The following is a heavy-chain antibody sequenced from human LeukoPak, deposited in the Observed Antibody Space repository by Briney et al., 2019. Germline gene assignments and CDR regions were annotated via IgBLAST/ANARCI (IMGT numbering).Heavy chain of an antibody. J-gene: IGHJ4*02. Sequence: SVKVSCKASGGTFSSYAISWLRQAPGQGLEWMGGIIPIFGTANYAQKFQGRVTITADESTSTAYMELSSLRSEDTAVYYCARGGLSMVRGVPFDYWGQGTLVTVSS. CDR3: ARGGLSMVRGVPFDY. D-gene: IGHD3-10*01. CDR1: GGTFSSYA. CDR2: IIPIFGTA. V-gene: IGHV1-69*01.